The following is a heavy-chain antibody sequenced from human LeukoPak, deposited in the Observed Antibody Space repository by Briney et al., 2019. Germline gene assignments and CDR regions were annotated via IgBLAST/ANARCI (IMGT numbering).Heavy chain of an antibody. CDR3: ATLNLEQHPDY. J-gene: IGHJ4*02. D-gene: IGHD6-13*01. Sequence: SETLSLTCTVSGVSISSSSYHWGWIRQPPGKGLEWIGSIYYSGSTYYNPSLKSRVTISVDTSKNQFSLKLSSVTAADTAVYYCATLNLEQHPDYWGQGTLVTVSS. CDR1: GVSISSSSYH. CDR2: IYYSGST. V-gene: IGHV4-39*01.